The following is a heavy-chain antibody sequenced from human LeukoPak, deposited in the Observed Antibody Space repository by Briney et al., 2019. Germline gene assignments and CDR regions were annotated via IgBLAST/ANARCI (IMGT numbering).Heavy chain of an antibody. V-gene: IGHV4-39*01. CDR3: ARHHPYDFWSGWLRWFDP. D-gene: IGHD3-3*01. J-gene: IGHJ5*02. CDR1: GGSISSSSYY. Sequence: SETLSLTCTVSGGSISSSSYYWGWSPQPPGKGLEWIGSIYYSGSTYYNPSLKSRVTISVDTSKNQFSLKLSSVTAADTAVYYCARHHPYDFWSGWLRWFDPWGQGTLVTVSS. CDR2: IYYSGST.